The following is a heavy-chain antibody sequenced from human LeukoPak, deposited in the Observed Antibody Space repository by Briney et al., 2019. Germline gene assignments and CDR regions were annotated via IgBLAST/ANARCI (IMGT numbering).Heavy chain of an antibody. CDR3: ARSPRHRSGSYLLPFDY. V-gene: IGHV1-18*01. D-gene: IGHD1-26*01. Sequence: ASVKVSCKASGYTFTSYGISWVRQAPGQGLEWMGWISAYNGNTNYAQKLQGRVTMTTDTSTSTAYMELRSLRSDDTAAYYCARSPRHRSGSYLLPFDYWGQGTLVTVSS. J-gene: IGHJ4*02. CDR2: ISAYNGNT. CDR1: GYTFTSYG.